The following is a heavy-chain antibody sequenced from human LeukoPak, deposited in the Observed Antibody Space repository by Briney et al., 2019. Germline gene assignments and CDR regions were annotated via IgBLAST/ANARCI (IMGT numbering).Heavy chain of an antibody. CDR2: IYYSGST. Sequence: SETLSLTCTVSGGSISSYYWSWIRRPPGKGLEWIGYIYYSGSTNYNPSLKSRVTISVDTSKNQFSLKLSSVTAADTAVYYCARPNYYGSGSYYKGAFDIWGQGTMVTVSS. CDR3: ARPNYYGSGSYYKGAFDI. V-gene: IGHV4-59*01. CDR1: GGSISSYY. D-gene: IGHD3-10*01. J-gene: IGHJ3*02.